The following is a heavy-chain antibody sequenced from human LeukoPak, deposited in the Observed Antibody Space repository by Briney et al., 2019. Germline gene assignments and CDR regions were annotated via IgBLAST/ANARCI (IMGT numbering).Heavy chain of an antibody. V-gene: IGHV1-69*13. CDR3: ARAYNWNYKGLVRRYYYMDV. CDR2: IIPIFGTA. CDR1: GGTFSSYA. Sequence: ASVKVSCKASGGTFSSYAISWVRQAPGQGLEWMGGIIPIFGTANYAQKFQGRVTITADESTSTAYMELSSLRSEDTAVYYCARAYNWNYKGLVRRYYYMDVWGKGTTVTVSS. D-gene: IGHD1-7*01. J-gene: IGHJ6*03.